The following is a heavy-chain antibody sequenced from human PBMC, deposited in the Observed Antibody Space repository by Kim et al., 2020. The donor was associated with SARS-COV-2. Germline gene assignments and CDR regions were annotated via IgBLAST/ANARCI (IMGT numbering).Heavy chain of an antibody. D-gene: IGHD6-13*01. J-gene: IGHJ4*01. CDR3: PTNPPSSTWYGASYYF. V-gene: IGHV4-39*02. Sequence: SETLSLTCSVSGGSINRSRYYWGWIRQPPGKPLEWIASINYSGSTSYNPSLKSRDSISIDTSTNLFSLRLTPVTAADTAVYYCPTNPPSSTWYGASYYF. CDR1: GGSINRSRYY. CDR2: INYSGST.